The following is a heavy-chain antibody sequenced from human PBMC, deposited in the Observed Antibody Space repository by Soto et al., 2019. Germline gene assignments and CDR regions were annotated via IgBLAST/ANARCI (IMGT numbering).Heavy chain of an antibody. J-gene: IGHJ5*02. CDR3: ARPTLGYCISTSCSSWFDP. CDR2: IYYSGST. Sequence: PSETLSLTCTVSGGSISSGGYYWSWIRQHPGKGLEWIGYIYYSGSTYYNPSLKGRVTISVDTSKNQFSLKLSSVTAADTAVYYCARPTLGYCISTSCSSWFDPWGQGTLVTVSS. CDR1: GGSISSGGYY. D-gene: IGHD2-2*01. V-gene: IGHV4-31*03.